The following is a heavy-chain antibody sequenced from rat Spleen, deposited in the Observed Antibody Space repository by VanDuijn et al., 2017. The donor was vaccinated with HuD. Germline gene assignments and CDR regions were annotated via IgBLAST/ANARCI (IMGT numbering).Heavy chain of an antibody. CDR3: VRSETGRGFDY. J-gene: IGHJ2*01. CDR2: IWAGGST. D-gene: IGHD5-1*01. CDR1: GFSLTSNG. V-gene: IGHV2-72*01. Sequence: QVQLKESGPGLMQPSETLSLTCTVSGFSLTSNGVGWVRQPLGKGLVWMGTIWAGGSTNYNSLLKSRLSFSRDTSKSQVFLKMNSLQTEDTATYYCVRSETGRGFDYWGQGVMVTVSS.